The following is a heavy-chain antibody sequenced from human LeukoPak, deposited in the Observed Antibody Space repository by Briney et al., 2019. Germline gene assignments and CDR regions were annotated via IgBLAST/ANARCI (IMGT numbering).Heavy chain of an antibody. CDR3: ASSDQYSSSWSPFDP. CDR2: IYYSGST. CDR1: VGSISSRSYY. D-gene: IGHD6-13*01. J-gene: IGHJ5*02. Sequence: SETLSLTCTVSVGSISSRSYYWGWIRQPPGKGLEWIGSIYYSGSTYYNPSLKSRVTISVDTSKNQFSLKLSSVTAADTAVYYCASSDQYSSSWSPFDPWGQGTLVTVSS. V-gene: IGHV4-39*07.